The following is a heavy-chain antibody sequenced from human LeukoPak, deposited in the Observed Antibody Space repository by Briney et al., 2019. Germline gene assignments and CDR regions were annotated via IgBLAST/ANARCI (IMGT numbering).Heavy chain of an antibody. CDR1: GFTFSTYE. CDR3: ARLLDISDH. Sequence: GGSLRLSCAASGFTFSTYEMNWGRQAPGKGLEWLSYITGSGSTKYYADSVRGRFTISRDNSKNSLYLQINSLRAEDTAVYYCARLLDISDHWGQGTLVTVSS. CDR2: ITGSGSTK. V-gene: IGHV3-48*03. D-gene: IGHD3-22*01. J-gene: IGHJ4*02.